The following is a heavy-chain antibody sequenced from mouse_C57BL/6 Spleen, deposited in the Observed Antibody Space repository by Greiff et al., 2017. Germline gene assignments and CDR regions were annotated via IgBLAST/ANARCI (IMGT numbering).Heavy chain of an antibody. CDR3: ARGGTTVVAHLYFDV. Sequence: QVQLQQSGAELARPGASVKLSCKASGYTFTSYGISWVKQRTGQGLEWIGEIYPRSGNTYYNEKFKGKATLTADKSSSTAYMELRSLTSEDSAVYFCARGGTTVVAHLYFDVWGTGTTVTVSS. J-gene: IGHJ1*03. D-gene: IGHD1-1*01. V-gene: IGHV1-81*01. CDR1: GYTFTSYG. CDR2: IYPRSGNT.